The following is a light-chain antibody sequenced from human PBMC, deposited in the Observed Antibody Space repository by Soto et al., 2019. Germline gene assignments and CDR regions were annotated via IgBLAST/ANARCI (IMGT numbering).Light chain of an antibody. CDR3: PQHNTSPLT. CDR1: QSVSSY. CDR2: AAS. V-gene: IGKV1-17*01. Sequence: ILMTPSRSSLAASVGDRVTISCRASQSVSSYLNWYQQKVGKAPNLLIYAASSLQSGVPSRFSGSGSGTEFTLTITSLQPEDFATYYCPQHNTSPLTFGGGTKVDI. J-gene: IGKJ4*01.